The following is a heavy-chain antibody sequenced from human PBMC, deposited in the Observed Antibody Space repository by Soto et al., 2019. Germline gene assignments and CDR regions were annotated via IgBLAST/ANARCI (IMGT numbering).Heavy chain of an antibody. CDR2: LNGRGDGT. CDR3: AKGVRGVTSFDY. Sequence: QVRLIQSGPEMMQPGASVRVSCTASGFTALSYDFHWVRQAPGQGPERLGWLNGRGDGTSYSQRLQGRVTIARDTSTNTVYLDGKSLTCEDTAVYYCAKGVRGVTSFDYWGQGTLVTVSS. D-gene: IGHD3-10*01. CDR1: GFTALSYD. V-gene: IGHV1-3*01. J-gene: IGHJ4*02.